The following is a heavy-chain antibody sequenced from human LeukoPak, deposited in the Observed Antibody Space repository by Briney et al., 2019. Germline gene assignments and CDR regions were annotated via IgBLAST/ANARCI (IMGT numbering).Heavy chain of an antibody. CDR1: GFRVSGYW. J-gene: IGHJ4*02. D-gene: IGHD6-13*01. V-gene: IGHV3-7*01. CDR2: IKQDGSEK. Sequence: GGSLRLSCAVSGFRVSGYWMTWVRQAPGKGLEWVANIKQDGSEKNYVDSVKGRFTISRDNAENSLFLQMNSLRVEDTAVYYCAREWQGGIAAAGTRIEGDYWGQGTLVAVSS. CDR3: AREWQGGIAAAGTRIEGDY.